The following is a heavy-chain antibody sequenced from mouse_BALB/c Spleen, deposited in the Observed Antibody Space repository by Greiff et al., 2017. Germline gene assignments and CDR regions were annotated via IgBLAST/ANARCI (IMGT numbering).Heavy chain of an antibody. Sequence: QVQLKQSAAELARPGASVKMSCKASGYTFTSYTMHWVKQRPGQGLEWIGYINPSSGYTEYNQKFKDKTTLTADKSSSTAYMQLSSLTSEDSAVYYCARNVWLRGYFDYWGQGTTLTVSS. V-gene: IGHV1-4*02. CDR2: INPSSGYT. CDR3: ARNVWLRGYFDY. D-gene: IGHD2-2*01. J-gene: IGHJ2*01. CDR1: GYTFTSYT.